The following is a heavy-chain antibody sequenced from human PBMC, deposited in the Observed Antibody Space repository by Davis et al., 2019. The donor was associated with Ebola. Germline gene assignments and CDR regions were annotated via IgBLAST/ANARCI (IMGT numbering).Heavy chain of an antibody. CDR3: ARAVFHEVLDY. J-gene: IGHJ4*02. CDR2: VSHSERER. Sequence: GESLKISCAASGFTFSNYAMHWVRQAPGKGLEWVAVVSHSERERFYGDSVKGRFTISRDNSENTLYLQMNSLTADDTAVYYCARAVFHEVLDYWGQRTPVTVSS. D-gene: IGHD3-3*01. V-gene: IGHV3-30*04. CDR1: GFTFSNYA.